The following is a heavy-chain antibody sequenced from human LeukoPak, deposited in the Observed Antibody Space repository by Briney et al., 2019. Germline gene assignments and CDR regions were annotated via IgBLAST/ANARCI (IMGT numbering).Heavy chain of an antibody. Sequence: SETLSLTCAVSGYSISSGYYWGWIRQPPGKGLEWIGSIYHSGSTNYNPSLKSRVTISVDTSKNQFSLKLSSVTAADTAVYYCARMRSHIWFDPWGQGTLVTVSS. CDR3: ARMRSHIWFDP. J-gene: IGHJ5*02. CDR1: GYSISSGYY. V-gene: IGHV4-38-2*01. CDR2: IYHSGST.